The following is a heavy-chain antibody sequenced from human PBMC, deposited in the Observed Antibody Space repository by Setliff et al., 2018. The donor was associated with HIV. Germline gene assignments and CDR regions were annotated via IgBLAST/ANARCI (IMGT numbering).Heavy chain of an antibody. CDR1: GGSFSGYY. CDR3: ATYADRESNRFDP. D-gene: IGHD3-10*01. V-gene: IGHV4-59*08. Sequence: PSETLSLTCDVYGGSFSGYYWSWIRQPPGKGLEWIGYIYYSGSTYYNPSLKSRVTISVDTSKTQFSLKLSSVTAADTAVYYCATYADRESNRFDPWGQGTLVTVS. J-gene: IGHJ5*02. CDR2: IYYSGST.